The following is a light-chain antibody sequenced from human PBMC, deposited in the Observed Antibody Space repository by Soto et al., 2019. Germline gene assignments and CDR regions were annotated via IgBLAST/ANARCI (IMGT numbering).Light chain of an antibody. Sequence: EIVMTQSPATLSVSPGESATLSCRASQSVSSYLAWYQQKPGQAPRLVIYDVSNRATGIPARFSGSGSGTDFTLTISSLEPEDSAVYYCQQRSNWPITFGQGTRLEIK. CDR3: QQRSNWPIT. V-gene: IGKV3-11*01. J-gene: IGKJ5*01. CDR1: QSVSSY. CDR2: DVS.